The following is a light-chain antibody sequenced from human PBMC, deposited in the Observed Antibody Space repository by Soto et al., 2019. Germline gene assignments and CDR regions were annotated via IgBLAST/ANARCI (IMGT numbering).Light chain of an antibody. CDR1: SSDVGGYNY. V-gene: IGLV2-14*01. CDR2: DVS. Sequence: QSVLTQPASVSGSPGQSITISCTGTSSDVGGYNYVSWYQQHPGKAPKFMFYDVSNRPSGVSNRFSGSKSGNTASLTISGLQAEDEPDYYCCSDTTSNTRQIVFGTGTKLTVL. CDR3: CSDTTSNTRQIV. J-gene: IGLJ1*01.